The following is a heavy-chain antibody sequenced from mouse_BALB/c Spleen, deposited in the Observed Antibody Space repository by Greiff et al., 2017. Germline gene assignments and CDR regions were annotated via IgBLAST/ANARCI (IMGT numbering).Heavy chain of an antibody. D-gene: IGHD2-3*01. J-gene: IGHJ4*01. CDR3: ARYGYYDYYAMDY. CDR2: ISSGSSTI. Sequence: DVQLVESGGGLVQPGGSRKLSCAASGFTFSSFGMHWVRQAPEKGLEWVAYISSGSSTIYYADTVKGRFTISRDNPKNTLFLQMTSLRSEDTAMYYCARYGYYDYYAMDYWGQGTSVTVSS. V-gene: IGHV5-17*02. CDR1: GFTFSSFG.